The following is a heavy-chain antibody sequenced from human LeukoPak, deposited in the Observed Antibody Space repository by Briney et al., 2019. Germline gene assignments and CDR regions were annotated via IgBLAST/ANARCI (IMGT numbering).Heavy chain of an antibody. J-gene: IGHJ5*02. CDR2: IYHSGTT. CDR3: VRVIRSWFDT. V-gene: IGHV4-59*01. Sequence: SETLSHTCSVSGDSINNNFWTWIRQPPGKRLEWIGYIYHSGTTNYNPSLNSRVTMLIDASKNQISLKLSSVTAADTAVYYCVRVIRSWFDTWGQGTLVTVSS. CDR1: GDSINNNF.